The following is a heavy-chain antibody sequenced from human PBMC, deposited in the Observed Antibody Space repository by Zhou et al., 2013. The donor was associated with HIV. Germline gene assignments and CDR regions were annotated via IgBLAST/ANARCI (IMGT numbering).Heavy chain of an antibody. CDR1: GYTFTSSD. Sequence: QVQLVQTGAEVRKPGASVKVSCKASGYTFTSSDINWVRQASGQGLEWMGWMNPDSGNTGYAQKFHGRVTMTRNTSISTAYMELSSLRSEDTAVYYCARGLVFYRRVYGMDVWGQGTTVTVSS. J-gene: IGHJ6*02. D-gene: IGHD6-6*01. CDR3: ARGLVFYRRVYGMDV. CDR2: MNPDSGNT. V-gene: IGHV1-8*01.